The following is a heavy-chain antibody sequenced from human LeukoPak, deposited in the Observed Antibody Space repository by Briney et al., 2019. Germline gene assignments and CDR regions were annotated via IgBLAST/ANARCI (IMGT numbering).Heavy chain of an antibody. J-gene: IGHJ4*02. Sequence: ASVKVSFKASGYTFTGYYIHWVRQAPGQGLEWLGWINPNSGGTDYAQKFQGRVTMTRDTSICTAYMDLSRLKSNDTAVYYCARGDCTGITCYSGKDYWGQGTLVTVSS. D-gene: IGHD2-15*01. CDR3: ARGDCTGITCYSGKDY. CDR2: INPNSGGT. CDR1: GYTFTGYY. V-gene: IGHV1-2*02.